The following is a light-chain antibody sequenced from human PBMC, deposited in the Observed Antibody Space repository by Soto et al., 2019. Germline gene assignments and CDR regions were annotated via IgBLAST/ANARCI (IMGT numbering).Light chain of an antibody. CDR3: QSYDSSLSGSVV. CDR1: SSNIGAGYD. J-gene: IGLJ2*01. V-gene: IGLV1-40*01. Sequence: QLVLTQPPSVSGAPGQRATISCTGSSSNIGAGYDVHWYQQLPGTAPKLLIYGNSNRPSGVPDRFSGSKSGTSASLAITGLQAEDEADYYCQSYDSSLSGSVVFGGGTKLTVL. CDR2: GNS.